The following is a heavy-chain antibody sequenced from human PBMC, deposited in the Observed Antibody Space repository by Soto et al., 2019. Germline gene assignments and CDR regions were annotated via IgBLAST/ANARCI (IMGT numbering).Heavy chain of an antibody. D-gene: IGHD3-3*01. CDR1: GFTFSSYA. CDR2: ISTKNDKT. Sequence: GGSLRLSCAASGFTFSSYAMTWVRRAPGKGLEWVSTISTKNDKTYYADSVKGRFTISGDTSKKTNTLSLQMNSLRAEDTAVYYCSRWREGDNPDFDYWGQGTLVTVSS. V-gene: IGHV3-23*01. J-gene: IGHJ4*02. CDR3: SRWREGDNPDFDY.